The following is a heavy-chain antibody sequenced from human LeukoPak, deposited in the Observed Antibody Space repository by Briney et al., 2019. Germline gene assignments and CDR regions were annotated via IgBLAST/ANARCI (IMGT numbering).Heavy chain of an antibody. V-gene: IGHV3-7*01. D-gene: IGHD3-16*02. CDR1: GFTFSSHW. CDR3: AKHPGGFTGIVNYYYMDV. Sequence: GGSLRPSCAASGFTFSSHWMSWVRQAPGKGLEWVANIKQDGSEKYYVDSVKGRFTISRDNSKNTLYLQMNSLRLEDTAVYYCAKHPGGFTGIVNYYYMDVWGEGTTVTVSS. J-gene: IGHJ6*03. CDR2: IKQDGSEK.